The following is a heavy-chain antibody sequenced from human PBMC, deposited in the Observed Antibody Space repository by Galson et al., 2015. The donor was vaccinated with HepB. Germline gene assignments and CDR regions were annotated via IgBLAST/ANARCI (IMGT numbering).Heavy chain of an antibody. V-gene: IGHV5-10-1*01. CDR1: GYNFTSYW. CDR3: ARHDGVGPYHYYGMDV. J-gene: IGHJ6*02. D-gene: IGHD1-26*01. Sequence: QSGAEVKKPGESLRISCKGSGYNFTSYWISWVRQMPGKGLEWMGRIDPSDSYTNYSPSFQGHVTISADKSISTAYLQWSSLKASDTAMYDCARHDGVGPYHYYGMDVWGQGTTVTVSS. CDR2: IDPSDSYT.